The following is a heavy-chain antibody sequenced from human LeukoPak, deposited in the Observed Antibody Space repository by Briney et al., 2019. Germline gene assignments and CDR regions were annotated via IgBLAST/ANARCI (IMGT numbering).Heavy chain of an antibody. Sequence: PGGSLRLSCAASGFTFSSYAMSWVRQAPGKGLEWVSAISGSGGSTYYADSVKGRFTISRDNSKNTLYQQMNSLRAEDTAVYYCTRALDISGYFYPFDYWGQGTLVTVSS. J-gene: IGHJ4*02. CDR3: TRALDISGYFYPFDY. D-gene: IGHD3-22*01. CDR1: GFTFSSYA. CDR2: ISGSGGST. V-gene: IGHV3-23*01.